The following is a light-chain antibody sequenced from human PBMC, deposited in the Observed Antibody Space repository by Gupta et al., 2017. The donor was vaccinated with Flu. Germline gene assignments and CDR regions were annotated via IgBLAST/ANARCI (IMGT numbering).Light chain of an antibody. CDR2: EVT. J-gene: IGLJ2*01. Sequence: SSDVGLYNFVFWYQQHPGIAPKLMISEVTNRPSGVSNRFSGSKSGNTASLTISGLQAEDEADYYCSSYSASSTVVFGGGTKLTVL. CDR3: SSYSASSTVV. V-gene: IGLV2-14*01. CDR1: SSDVGLYNF.